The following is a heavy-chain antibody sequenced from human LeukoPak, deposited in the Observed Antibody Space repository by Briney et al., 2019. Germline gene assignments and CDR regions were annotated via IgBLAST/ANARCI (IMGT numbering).Heavy chain of an antibody. D-gene: IGHD6-19*01. J-gene: IGHJ4*02. V-gene: IGHV1-8*02. Sequence: ASVKVSCKASGGTFSSYAISWVRQATGQGLEWMGWMNPNSGNTGYAQKFQGRVTMTRNTSISTAYMELSSLRSEDTAVYYCARGSGGERGDYWGQGTLVTVSS. CDR2: MNPNSGNT. CDR3: ARGSGGERGDY. CDR1: GGTFSSYA.